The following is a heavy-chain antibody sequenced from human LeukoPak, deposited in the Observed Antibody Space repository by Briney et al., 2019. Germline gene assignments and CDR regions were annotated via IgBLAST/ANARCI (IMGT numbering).Heavy chain of an antibody. Sequence: SETLSLTCTVSGDSISSHFWSWIRQPPGKGLDWIAYVSYSAYTNYNPSLISRVAISIDTSNNHLSLKLSSVTAADTAVYYCARGRASSLPFNVWGQGTLVTVSS. CDR3: ARGRASSLPFNV. CDR1: GDSISSHF. V-gene: IGHV4-59*11. CDR2: VSYSAYT. J-gene: IGHJ3*01.